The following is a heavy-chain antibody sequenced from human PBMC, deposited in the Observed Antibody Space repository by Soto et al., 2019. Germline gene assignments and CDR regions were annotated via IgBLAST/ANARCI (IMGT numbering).Heavy chain of an antibody. CDR2: ISYSGST. CDR3: ARHTYGIATAGTLDY. V-gene: IGHV4-59*08. Sequence: QVQLQESGPGLVKPSETLTLTCTVPGDSISTYYWSWIRQPPGEGLEWIGYISYSGSTNYNPSLKSRVSISVDTSMNQFSLSLSSVTAADSAVYYCARHTYGIATAGTLDYWGQGTPVTVSS. J-gene: IGHJ4*02. D-gene: IGHD6-13*01. CDR1: GDSISTYY.